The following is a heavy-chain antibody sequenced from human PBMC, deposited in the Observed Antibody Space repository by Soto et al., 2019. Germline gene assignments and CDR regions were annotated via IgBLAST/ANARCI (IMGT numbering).Heavy chain of an antibody. Sequence: PGGSLRLSCAASGFTFSSYSMNWVRQAPGKGLEWVSSISSSSSYIYYADSVKGRFTISRDNAKNSLYLQMNSLRAEDTAVYYCARERDDILTGYSTYCFDYWGQGTLVTVSS. J-gene: IGHJ4*02. CDR1: GFTFSSYS. CDR2: ISSSSSYI. CDR3: ARERDDILTGYSTYCFDY. D-gene: IGHD3-9*01. V-gene: IGHV3-21*01.